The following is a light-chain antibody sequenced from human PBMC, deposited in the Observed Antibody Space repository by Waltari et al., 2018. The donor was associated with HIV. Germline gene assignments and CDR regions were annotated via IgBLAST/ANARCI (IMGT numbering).Light chain of an antibody. CDR3: QSYDTSLSAWV. Sequence: QSVLTQPPSISGAPGQRITASCSGTSSNIGAGYDVHWYQQLPGTAPKLLLYKNKNRPSGVPDRFSASKSDASASLAITGLQAADEGDYFCQSYDTSLSAWVFGGGTRLTVL. CDR1: SSNIGAGYD. J-gene: IGLJ2*01. CDR2: KNK. V-gene: IGLV1-40*03.